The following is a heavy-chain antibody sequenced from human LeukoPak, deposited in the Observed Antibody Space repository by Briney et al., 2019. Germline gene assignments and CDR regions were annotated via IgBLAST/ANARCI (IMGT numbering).Heavy chain of an antibody. V-gene: IGHV3-33*01. J-gene: IGHJ4*02. CDR3: ARDHYGGNPLDY. CDR2: IWYDGSNK. D-gene: IGHD4-23*01. CDR1: X. Sequence: XMXWVRQXXXXGXXWXAVIWYDGSNKYYAASVKGRFTISRDNSKNTLYLQMNSLRAEDTAVYYCARDHYGGNPLDYWGQGTLVTVSS.